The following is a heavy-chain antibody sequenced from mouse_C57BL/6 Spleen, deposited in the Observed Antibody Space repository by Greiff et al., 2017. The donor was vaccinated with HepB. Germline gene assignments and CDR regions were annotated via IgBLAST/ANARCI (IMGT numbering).Heavy chain of an antibody. V-gene: IGHV1-76*01. J-gene: IGHJ2*01. CDR2: IYPGSGNT. CDR3: AREGYYYGSSSYFDY. Sequence: VQLQQSGAELVRPGASVKLSCKASGYTFTDYYINWVKQRPGQGLEWIARIYPGSGNTYYNEKFKGKATLTAEKSSSTAYMQLSSLTSEDSAVYFCAREGYYYGSSSYFDYWGQGTTLTVSS. D-gene: IGHD1-1*01. CDR1: GYTFTDYY.